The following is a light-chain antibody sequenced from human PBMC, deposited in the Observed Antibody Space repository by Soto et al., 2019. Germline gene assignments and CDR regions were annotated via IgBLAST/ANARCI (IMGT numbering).Light chain of an antibody. J-gene: IGKJ1*01. CDR1: HNIERW. V-gene: IGKV1-39*01. CDR3: QQSYSTLWT. CDR2: DAS. Sequence: IKMTQSPSTLSASVGDRVTITCRASHNIERWMAWYQQKPGKAPSLLIFDASTLHSGVPSRFSGSGSGTDFTLTISSLQPEDFATYYCQQSYSTLWTFGQGTMVDIK.